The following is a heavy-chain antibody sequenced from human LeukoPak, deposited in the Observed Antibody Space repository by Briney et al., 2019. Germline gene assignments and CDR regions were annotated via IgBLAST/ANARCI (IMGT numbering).Heavy chain of an antibody. D-gene: IGHD6-13*01. CDR1: GYTFTGYY. CDR3: ARERAAAGTNWFDL. J-gene: IGHJ5*02. Sequence: SVKVSFKASGYTFTGYYMHWVRQAPGQGLEWMGWINPNSGCTNYAQKFQGWVTMTRDTSISTAYMELSRLRSDDTAVYYCARERAAAGTNWFDLWGQGTLVTVSS. V-gene: IGHV1-2*04. CDR2: INPNSGCT.